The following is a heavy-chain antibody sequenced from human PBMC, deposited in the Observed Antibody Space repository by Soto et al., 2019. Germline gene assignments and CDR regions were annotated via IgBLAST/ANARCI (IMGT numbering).Heavy chain of an antibody. CDR1: GYTFTSYG. V-gene: IGHV1-18*01. CDR2: ISAYSGNT. CDR3: ARHLNFSGLRYYDY. J-gene: IGHJ4*02. Sequence: ASVKVSCKASGYTFTSYGISWVRQAPGQGLEWMGWISAYSGNTNYAQKLQGRVTISVDTSKNQFSLKLSSVTAADTAVYYCARHLNFSGLRYYDYWGQGTLVTVSS. D-gene: IGHD2-15*01.